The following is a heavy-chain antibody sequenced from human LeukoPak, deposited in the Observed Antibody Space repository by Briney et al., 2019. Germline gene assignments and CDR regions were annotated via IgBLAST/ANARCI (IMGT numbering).Heavy chain of an antibody. D-gene: IGHD2-15*01. CDR3: ARGDFNVAAFRRVYFDY. CDR1: GGSFSGYY. V-gene: IGHV4-34*01. J-gene: IGHJ4*02. Sequence: SETLSLTCAVYGGSFSGYYWSWIRQPPGKGLEWIGEINHSGSTNYNPSLKSRVTISVDTSKNQFSLKLSSVTAADTAVYYCARGDFNVAAFRRVYFDYWGQGTLVTVSS. CDR2: INHSGST.